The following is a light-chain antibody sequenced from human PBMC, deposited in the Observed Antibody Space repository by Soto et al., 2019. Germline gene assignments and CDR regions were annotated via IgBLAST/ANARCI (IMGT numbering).Light chain of an antibody. CDR1: QSFRGL. CDR2: GAS. V-gene: IGKV3-15*01. Sequence: EVVLTQSPVTLSLSPGERATLSCRASQSFRGLLAWYQQKPGQAPRLLIYGASTRATGIPARFSGSGSGTEFTLTISSLQSEDFAVYYCQQYNVWPPLFGQGTRLEIK. CDR3: QQYNVWPPL. J-gene: IGKJ5*01.